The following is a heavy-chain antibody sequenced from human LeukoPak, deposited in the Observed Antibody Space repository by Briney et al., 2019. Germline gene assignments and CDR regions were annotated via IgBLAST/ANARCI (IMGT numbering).Heavy chain of an antibody. V-gene: IGHV1-18*04. D-gene: IGHD3-10*01. Sequence: GASVKVSCKASGYTFTGYYMHWVRQAPGQGLEWMGWISAYNGNTNYAQKLQGRVTMTTDTSTSTAYMELRSLRSDDTAVYYCARLGSGYYGFHFDYWGQGTLVTVSS. CDR1: GYTFTGYY. CDR2: ISAYNGNT. J-gene: IGHJ4*02. CDR3: ARLGSGYYGFHFDY.